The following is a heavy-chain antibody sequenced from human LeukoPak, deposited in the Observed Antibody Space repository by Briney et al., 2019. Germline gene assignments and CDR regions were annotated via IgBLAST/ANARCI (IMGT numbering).Heavy chain of an antibody. J-gene: IGHJ4*01. CDR2: IAGSSGHI. V-gene: IGHV3-21*01. D-gene: IGHD2-21*02. CDR3: ARDRGAYCGGDCYLGFDY. CDR1: GFTFSSYT. Sequence: GGSLRLSCAASGFTFSSYTMNWVRQAPGKGLEWVSSIAGSSGHISYADSVKGRFTISRDNAKKSLYLQMTSLTAEDTAVYYCARDRGAYCGGDCYLGFDYWGRGTLVTVSS.